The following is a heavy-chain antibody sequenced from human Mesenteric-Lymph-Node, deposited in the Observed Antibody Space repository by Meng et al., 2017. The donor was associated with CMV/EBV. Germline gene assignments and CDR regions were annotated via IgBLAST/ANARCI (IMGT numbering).Heavy chain of an antibody. CDR2: IYYSGST. CDR3: ARDGDYYDSSGYNPFDY. V-gene: IGHV4-39*06. D-gene: IGHD3-22*01. J-gene: IGHJ4*02. Sequence: RLQLQESGPGLVKPSGTLSLTCTVSAGSISSSSYYWGWIRQPPGKGLEWIGSIYYSGSTYYNPSLKSRVTISVDTSKNQFSLKLSSVTAADTAVYYCARDGDYYDSSGYNPFDYWGQGTLVTVSS. CDR1: AGSISSSSYY.